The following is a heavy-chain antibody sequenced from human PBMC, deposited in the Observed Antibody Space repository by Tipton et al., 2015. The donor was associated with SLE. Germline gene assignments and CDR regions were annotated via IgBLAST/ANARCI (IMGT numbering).Heavy chain of an antibody. CDR1: GDSISNGDDY. D-gene: IGHD2-2*03. V-gene: IGHV4-31*03. Sequence: TLSLTCTVSGDSISNGDDYWSWIRQPPGKGLEWIGNIYYSGGTYYNPSLESRVTISLDTSKNQFSLKLISVTAADTAVYYCARSMDQNWFDPWGQGTLVTVSS. CDR3: ARSMDQNWFDP. CDR2: IYYSGGT. J-gene: IGHJ5*02.